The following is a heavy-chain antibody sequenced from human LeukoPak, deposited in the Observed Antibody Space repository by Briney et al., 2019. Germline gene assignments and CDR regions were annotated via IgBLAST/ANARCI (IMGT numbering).Heavy chain of an antibody. CDR3: ARDSSFYDFWSGYPPYYYYGMDV. Sequence: GGSLRLSCAASGFTFSSYSMNWVRQAPGKGLEWVSSISSSSSYIYYADSVKGRFTISRDNAKNSLYLQMNSLRAEDTAVYYCARDSSFYDFWSGYPPYYYYGMDVWGQGTTVTVSS. CDR2: ISSSSSYI. CDR1: GFTFSSYS. V-gene: IGHV3-21*01. J-gene: IGHJ6*02. D-gene: IGHD3-3*01.